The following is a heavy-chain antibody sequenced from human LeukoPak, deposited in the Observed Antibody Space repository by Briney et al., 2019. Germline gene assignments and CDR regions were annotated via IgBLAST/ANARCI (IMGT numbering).Heavy chain of an antibody. CDR1: GGSFSGYY. D-gene: IGHD2-2*01. Sequence: SETLSLTCAVYGGSFSGYYWSWIRQPPGKGLEWIGEINHSGSTNYNPSLKSRVTKSVDTSKNQFSLKLSSVTAADTAVYYCARSGWVPAAPFDYWGQGTLVTVSS. CDR3: ARSGWVPAAPFDY. CDR2: INHSGST. J-gene: IGHJ4*02. V-gene: IGHV4-34*01.